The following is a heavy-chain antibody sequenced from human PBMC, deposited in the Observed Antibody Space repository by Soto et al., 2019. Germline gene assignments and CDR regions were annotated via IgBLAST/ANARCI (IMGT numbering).Heavy chain of an antibody. CDR2: IWYDGSNK. D-gene: IGHD3-10*01. CDR1: GFTFSSYG. CDR3: ARVITGSYYYYGMDV. Sequence: GGSLRLSCAASGFTFSSYGMHWVRQAPGKGLEWVAVIWYDGSNKYYADSVKGRFTISRDNSKNTLYLQMNSLRAEDTAVYYCARVITGSYYYYGMDVWGQGTTVTVSS. J-gene: IGHJ6*02. V-gene: IGHV3-33*01.